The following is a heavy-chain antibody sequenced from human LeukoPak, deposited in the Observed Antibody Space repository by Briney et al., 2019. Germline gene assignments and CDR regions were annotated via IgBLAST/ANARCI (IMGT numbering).Heavy chain of an antibody. CDR1: GGSISSYY. J-gene: IGHJ6*03. Sequence: SETLSLTCTVSGGSISSYYWSWIRQPPGKGLEWIGYIYYSGSTNYNPSLKSRVTISVDTSKNQFSLKLSSVTAADTAVYYCARSDSSSWGYYYYYYMDVWGKGTTVTVSS. V-gene: IGHV4-59*01. D-gene: IGHD6-13*01. CDR2: IYYSGST. CDR3: ARSDSSSWGYYYYYYMDV.